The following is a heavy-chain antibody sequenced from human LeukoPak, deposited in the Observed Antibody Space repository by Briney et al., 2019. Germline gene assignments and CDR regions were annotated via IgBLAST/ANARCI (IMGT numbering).Heavy chain of an antibody. D-gene: IGHD3-22*01. CDR2: IIPIFGTA. V-gene: IGHV1-69*05. J-gene: IGHJ4*02. CDR3: ASFGGYHPSEHY. Sequence: GASVKVSCKASGGTFSSYAISWVRQAPGQGLEWMGGIIPIFGTANYAQKFQGRVTITTDESTSTAYMELSSLRSEDTDVYYCASFGGYHPSEHYWGQGTLVTVSS. CDR1: GGTFSSYA.